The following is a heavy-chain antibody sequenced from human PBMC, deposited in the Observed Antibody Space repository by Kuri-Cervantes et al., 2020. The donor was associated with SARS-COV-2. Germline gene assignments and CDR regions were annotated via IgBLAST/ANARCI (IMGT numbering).Heavy chain of an antibody. CDR3: ARLSYYYDSSGYYGGNWFDP. CDR1: GGSISSQSYY. D-gene: IGHD3-22*01. V-gene: IGHV4-39*01. J-gene: IGHJ5*02. CDR2: VYYSGTT. Sequence: GSLRLSCTVSGGSISSQSYYWGWIRQPPGKGLEWIGSVYYSGTTYYNPSLRSRVTISVDTSKNQFSLKLSSVTAADTAVYYCARLSYYYDSSGYYGGNWFDPWGQGTLVTVSS.